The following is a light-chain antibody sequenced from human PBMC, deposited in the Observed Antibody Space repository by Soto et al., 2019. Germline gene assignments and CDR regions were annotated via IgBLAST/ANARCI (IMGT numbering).Light chain of an antibody. Sequence: QSVLKQPPSVSGAPGQRVTIPCTGSSSNIGAGNDVHWYEQLPETAPKLLIYGNNNRPSGVPDRLSGSKSGTSASLAITGLQAEDEADYYCQSYDSSLSGWVFGGGTKVTVL. CDR3: QSYDSSLSGWV. V-gene: IGLV1-40*01. CDR2: GNN. J-gene: IGLJ3*02. CDR1: SSNIGAGND.